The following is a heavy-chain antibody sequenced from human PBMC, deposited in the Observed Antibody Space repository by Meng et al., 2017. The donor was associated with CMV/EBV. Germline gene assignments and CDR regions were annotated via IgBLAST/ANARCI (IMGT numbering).Heavy chain of an antibody. CDR2: ISSSSYI. CDR1: FTFSSYS. Sequence: FTFSSYSMNWVRQAPGKGLEWVSSISSSSYIYYADSVKGRFTISRDNAKNSLYLQMNSLRAEDTAVYYCARGGEVSSGYYYADDLDYWGQGTLVTVSS. V-gene: IGHV3-21*01. D-gene: IGHD3-22*01. CDR3: ARGGEVSSGYYYADDLDY. J-gene: IGHJ4*02.